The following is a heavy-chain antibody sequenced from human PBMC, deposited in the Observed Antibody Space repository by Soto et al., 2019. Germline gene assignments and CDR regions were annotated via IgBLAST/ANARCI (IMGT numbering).Heavy chain of an antibody. CDR3: ASGFRGGAADWFDP. V-gene: IGHV1-3*01. CDR1: GYTFTSYA. CDR2: INAGNGNT. Sequence: QVQLVQSGAEVKKPGGSVKVSCKASGYTFTSYAMHWVRQAPGQRLEWMGWINAGNGNTKYSQKFQGRVTITRDTSASTAYMELSSLRSEDTAVYYCASGFRGGAADWFDPWGQGTLVTVSS. D-gene: IGHD2-21*01. J-gene: IGHJ5*02.